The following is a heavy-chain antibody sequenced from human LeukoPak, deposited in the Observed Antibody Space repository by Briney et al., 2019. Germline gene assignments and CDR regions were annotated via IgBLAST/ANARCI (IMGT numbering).Heavy chain of an antibody. CDR3: AREGLDP. Sequence: SETLSLTCTVSGDSITSGGYFWSWLRQHPGKGLEWIGYIAYSGNTNYSPSLKSRVTISVDTSKNQFSLKLSSVTAADTAVYYCAREGLDPWGQGTLVTVSS. CDR1: GDSITSGGYF. CDR2: IAYSGNT. V-gene: IGHV4-31*03. J-gene: IGHJ5*02.